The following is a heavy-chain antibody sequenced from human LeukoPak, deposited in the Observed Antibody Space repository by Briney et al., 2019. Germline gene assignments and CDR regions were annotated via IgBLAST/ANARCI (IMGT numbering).Heavy chain of an antibody. CDR1: GYTFTSYA. V-gene: IGHV1-3*01. D-gene: IGHD6-13*01. J-gene: IGHJ6*02. CDR2: INAGNGNT. Sequence: ASVKVSFTASGYTFTSYAMHWVRQAPGQRLEWMGWINAGNGNTKYSQKFQGRVTITRDTSASTAYMELSSLRSEDTAVYYCARLCSSSWCFYYYGMDVWGQGTTVTVSS. CDR3: ARLCSSSWCFYYYGMDV.